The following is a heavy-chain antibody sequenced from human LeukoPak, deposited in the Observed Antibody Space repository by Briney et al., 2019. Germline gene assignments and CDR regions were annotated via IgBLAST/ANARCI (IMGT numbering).Heavy chain of an antibody. Sequence: ASVKVSCKASGGTFSSYAISWVRQAPGQGLEWMGGIIPIFGTPNYAQNFQGRVTITADESASTAYMELTSLRSEDTAVYYCAKEGVLGATMTNNWFDPWGQGTLVTVSS. V-gene: IGHV1-69*13. CDR1: GGTFSSYA. CDR3: AKEGVLGATMTNNWFDP. CDR2: IIPIFGTP. D-gene: IGHD1-26*01. J-gene: IGHJ5*02.